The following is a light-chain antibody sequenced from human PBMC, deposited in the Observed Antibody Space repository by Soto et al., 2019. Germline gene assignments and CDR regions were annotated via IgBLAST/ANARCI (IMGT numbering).Light chain of an antibody. CDR2: DAP. Sequence: EIVLTQSPATLSLSPGERATLSCRASQSVSSYLAWYQQKPGQAPRLLIYDAPNRATGIPARFSGSGSGTDFTLTISSLEPEDFAVYYCQQRSNWPPKVTFGPGTKVDIK. J-gene: IGKJ3*01. CDR3: QQRSNWPPKVT. CDR1: QSVSSY. V-gene: IGKV3-11*01.